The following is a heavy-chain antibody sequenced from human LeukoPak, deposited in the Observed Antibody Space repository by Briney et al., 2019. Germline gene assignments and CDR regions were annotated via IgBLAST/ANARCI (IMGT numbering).Heavy chain of an antibody. V-gene: IGHV1-69*13. CDR1: GHTLTSYD. CDR3: ASSSGDLGYYFDY. CDR2: IIPIFGTA. J-gene: IGHJ4*02. Sequence: GASVKLSCKASGHTLTSYDISWARQAPGQGLEWMGGIIPIFGTANYAQKFQGRVTITADESTSTAYMELSSLRSEDTAVYYCASSSGDLGYYFDYWGQGTLVTVSS. D-gene: IGHD7-27*01.